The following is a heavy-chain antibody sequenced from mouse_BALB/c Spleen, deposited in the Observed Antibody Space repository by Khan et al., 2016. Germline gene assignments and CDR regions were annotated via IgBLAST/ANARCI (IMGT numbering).Heavy chain of an antibody. CDR2: IDPANGNT. D-gene: IGHD2-1*01. V-gene: IGHV14-3*02. Sequence: VQLQQSGADLVKPGASVKLSCTASGFNIKDTYIHWVKQRPEQALEWIGRIDPANGNTEYDPKFQGKATITADISSNTAYLQLSSLTSEDTDVYYCARIYYGGAYCGQGTLVTVSA. CDR1: GFNIKDTY. CDR3: ARIYYGGAY. J-gene: IGHJ3*01.